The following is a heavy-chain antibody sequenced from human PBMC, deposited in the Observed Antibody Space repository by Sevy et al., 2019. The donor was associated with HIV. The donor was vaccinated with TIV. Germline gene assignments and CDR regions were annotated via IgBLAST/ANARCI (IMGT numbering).Heavy chain of an antibody. CDR1: GFTFSNYG. V-gene: IGHV3-33*01. CDR2: IWNDGSNK. Sequence: GGSLRLSCAASGFTFSNYGMYWVRQAPGKGLEWVAVIWNDGSNKYYADSVKGRFTISRDNSKNTQYLQMNSLRVEDTAVYFCARGGDFNDRSAKRDFDYWGQGTLVTVSS. D-gene: IGHD3-22*01. J-gene: IGHJ4*02. CDR3: ARGGDFNDRSAKRDFDY.